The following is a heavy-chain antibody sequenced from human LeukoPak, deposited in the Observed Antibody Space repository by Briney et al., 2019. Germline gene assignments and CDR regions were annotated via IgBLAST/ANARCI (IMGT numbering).Heavy chain of an antibody. CDR3: ARGPFGSGSFLDY. V-gene: IGHV1-69*01. D-gene: IGHD3-10*01. J-gene: IGHJ4*02. CDR2: IIPIFGTA. Sequence: SVKVSCKASGGTFSSYAISWVRQAPGQGLEWMGGIIPIFGTANYAQEFQGRVTITADESTSTAYMELSSLRSEDTAVYYCARGPFGSGSFLDYWGQGTLVTVSS. CDR1: GGTFSSYA.